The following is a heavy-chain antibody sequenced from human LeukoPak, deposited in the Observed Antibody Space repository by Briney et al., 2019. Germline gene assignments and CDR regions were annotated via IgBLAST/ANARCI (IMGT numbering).Heavy chain of an antibody. J-gene: IGHJ3*02. D-gene: IGHD3-22*01. Sequence: ASVKVSCKASGYTFTSYYMHWVRQAPGQGLEWMGIINPSGGSTSYAQKFQGRVTMTRDTSTSTVYMELSSLRSEDTAVYYCARDCAMIVVGDHAFDIWGQGTMVTVSS. CDR2: INPSGGST. V-gene: IGHV1-46*01. CDR1: GYTFTSYY. CDR3: ARDCAMIVVGDHAFDI.